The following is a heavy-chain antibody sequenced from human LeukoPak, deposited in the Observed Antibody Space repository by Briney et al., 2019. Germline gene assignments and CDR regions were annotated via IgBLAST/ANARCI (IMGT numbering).Heavy chain of an antibody. CDR3: TRDRGLYGEVLFDP. Sequence: SETLSLTCAVSGYSISSGYYWGWIRQPAGKGLEWIGRIYGSGSINYNPSLRSRVAMSLDTSKNQFSLKLRSVTAADTAVYYCTRDRGLYGEVLFDPWGQGTLVTVSS. CDR2: IYGSGSI. CDR1: GYSISSGYY. V-gene: IGHV4-38-2*02. J-gene: IGHJ5*02. D-gene: IGHD3-10*01.